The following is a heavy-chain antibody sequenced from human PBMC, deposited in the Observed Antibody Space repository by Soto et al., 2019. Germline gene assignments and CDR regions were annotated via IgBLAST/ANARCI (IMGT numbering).Heavy chain of an antibody. CDR2: IDPSDSYT. Sequence: GESLKISCKGSGYSFTSYWISWVRQMPGKGLEWMGRIDPSDSYTNYSPSFQGHVTISADKSISTAYLQWSSLKASDTAMYYCARATTVVTPSDYYGMDVWGQGTTVTVSS. CDR1: GYSFTSYW. J-gene: IGHJ6*02. D-gene: IGHD4-17*01. V-gene: IGHV5-10-1*01. CDR3: ARATTVVTPSDYYGMDV.